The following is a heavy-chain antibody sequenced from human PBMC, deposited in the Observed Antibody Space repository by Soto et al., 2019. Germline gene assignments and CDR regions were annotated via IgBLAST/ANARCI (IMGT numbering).Heavy chain of an antibody. CDR2: VYRSGST. D-gene: IGHD3-3*01. CDR1: GGSISTYY. Sequence: QVQLQESGPGLVKPSESLSLTCTVSGGSISTYYWSWRRQTPGKGLEWIGHVYRSGSTNYNPSLKSRLTISVDTSNNQFSLKLNSVTAQDAAVYYCARHRYRTQSNGVMTPFEAFDLWGRGTLVNVSS. V-gene: IGHV4-59*08. J-gene: IGHJ3*01. CDR3: ARHRYRTQSNGVMTPFEAFDL.